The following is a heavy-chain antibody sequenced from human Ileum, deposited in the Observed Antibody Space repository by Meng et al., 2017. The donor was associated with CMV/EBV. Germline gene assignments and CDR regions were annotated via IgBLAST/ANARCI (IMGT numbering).Heavy chain of an antibody. D-gene: IGHD1-26*01. CDR2: IRYDRSNK. CDR1: GFTFMTYG. Sequence: CASSGFTFMTYGMPWVRQAPGKGLEWVAFIRYDRSNKFYADSVKGRFTMSRDNSKNTMYMQMNSLRAEDTAVYYCAKDKLSYLRLDYWGQGTLVTVSS. J-gene: IGHJ4*02. CDR3: AKDKLSYLRLDY. V-gene: IGHV3-30*02.